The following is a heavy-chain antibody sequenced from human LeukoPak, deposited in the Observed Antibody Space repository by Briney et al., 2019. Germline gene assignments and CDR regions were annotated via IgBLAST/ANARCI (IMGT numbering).Heavy chain of an antibody. Sequence: SETLSLTCTVSGGSISSSSYHWGWIRQPPGKGLEWIGSIYYSGSTYYNPSLKSRVTISVDTSKNQFSLKLSSVTAADTAVYYCARPGNSPFDYWGQGTLVTVSS. CDR1: GGSISSSSYH. J-gene: IGHJ4*02. V-gene: IGHV4-39*01. CDR3: ARPGNSPFDY. CDR2: IYYSGST. D-gene: IGHD4-23*01.